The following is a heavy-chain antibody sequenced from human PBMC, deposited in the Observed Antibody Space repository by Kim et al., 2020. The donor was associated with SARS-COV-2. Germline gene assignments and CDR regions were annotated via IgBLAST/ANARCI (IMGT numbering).Heavy chain of an antibody. CDR1: GFTFSSYD. CDR3: ARPDYGAECFQL. D-gene: IGHD4-17*01. Sequence: GGSLRLSCAASGFTFSSYDMYWVRQAPGKGLGWVALISYDGDKKYYTDTVKGQFTISRDNSKNTLYLEMNILRPEDTAIYFCARPDYGAECFQLWGQGTLVTVSS. V-gene: IGHV3-30*04. CDR2: ISYDGDKK. J-gene: IGHJ1*01.